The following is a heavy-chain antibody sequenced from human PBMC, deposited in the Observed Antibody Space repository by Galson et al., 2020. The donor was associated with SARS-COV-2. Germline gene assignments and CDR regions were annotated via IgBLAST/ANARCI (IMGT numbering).Heavy chain of an antibody. CDR3: ARVPSGWLLLSFDY. D-gene: IGHD3-22*01. V-gene: IGHV4-34*01. CDR2: INHSGST. J-gene: IGHJ4*02. Sequence: ETSETLSLTCAVYGGSPSGYYSSWIRQPPGKGLEWIGEINHSGSTNYNTSLKSRVTISVDTAKNQFSLKLSSVTAADTAVYYCARVPSGWLLLSFDYWGQGTLVTVSS. CDR1: GGSPSGYY.